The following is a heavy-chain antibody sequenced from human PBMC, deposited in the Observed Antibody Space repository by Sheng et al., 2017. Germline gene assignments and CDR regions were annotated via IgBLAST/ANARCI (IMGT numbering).Heavy chain of an antibody. D-gene: IGHD3-3*01. Sequence: QVQLQESGPGLVKPSQTLSLTCTVSGGSISSGSYYWSWIRQPAGKGLEWIGRIYTQWEHQLQPLPQESSHHISRHVQEPVLLKLSSVTAADTAVYYCARAKTFGVVIRYAFDIWGQGQWSPS. CDR3: ARAKTFGVVIRYAFDI. CDR1: GGSISSGSYY. V-gene: IGHV4-61*02. J-gene: IGHJ3*02. CDR2: IYTQWEH.